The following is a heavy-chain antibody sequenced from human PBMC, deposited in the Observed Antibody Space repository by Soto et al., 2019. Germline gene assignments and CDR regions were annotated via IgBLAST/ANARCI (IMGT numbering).Heavy chain of an antibody. CDR1: GFTFSSYA. J-gene: IGHJ6*02. CDR2: ISGSGGST. CDR3: AAGIAAAVYYYYGMDV. Sequence: GGSLRLSCAVSGFTFSSYAMSWVRQAPGKGLEWVSAISGSGGSTYYADSVKGRFTISRDNSKNTLYLQMNSLRAEDTAVYYCAAGIAAAVYYYYGMDVWGQGTTVTVSS. V-gene: IGHV3-23*01. D-gene: IGHD6-13*01.